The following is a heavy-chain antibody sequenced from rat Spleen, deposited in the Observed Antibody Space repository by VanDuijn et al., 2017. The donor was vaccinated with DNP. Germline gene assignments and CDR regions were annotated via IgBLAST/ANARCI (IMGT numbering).Heavy chain of an antibody. D-gene: IGHD4-3*01. J-gene: IGHJ2*01. V-gene: IGHV5-22*01. CDR1: GFTFSDYY. Sequence: EVQVVESGGGLVQPGGSLKLFCAASGFTFSDYYMAWVRQAPTKGLEWVAYIRYDGGSTKYGDSVKGRFTISRENAKNTLYLQMNSLRSEDMATYYCVRWNSGHFDYWGQGVMVPVSS. CDR2: IRYDGGST. CDR3: VRWNSGHFDY.